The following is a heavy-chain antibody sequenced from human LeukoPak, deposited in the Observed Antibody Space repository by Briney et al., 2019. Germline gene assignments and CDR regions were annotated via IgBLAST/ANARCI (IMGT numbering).Heavy chain of an antibody. D-gene: IGHD5-18*01. J-gene: IGHJ6*02. Sequence: GGSLRLSCAASGFTFSDYYMSWIRQAPGKGLEWVSYISSSGSTIYYADSVKGRFTISRDNAKNSLYLQMNSLRAEDTAVYYCARDTAMDPESGLPNNYGMDVWGQGTTVTVSS. CDR1: GFTFSDYY. CDR3: ARDTAMDPESGLPNNYGMDV. CDR2: ISSSGSTI. V-gene: IGHV3-11*04.